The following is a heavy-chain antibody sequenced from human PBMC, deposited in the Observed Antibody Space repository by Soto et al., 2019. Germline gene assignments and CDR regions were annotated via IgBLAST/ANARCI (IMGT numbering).Heavy chain of an antibody. Sequence: QVQLVQSGADVKNPGASVKISCTASGYKFINHYIHWVRQAPGPGLEWMGLVNPGGGIGDVAQKFQDRGTMTRDPSTNTVYMELSSLTSDDTALYYCARDSSATATSYSLDFWGQGALVTVSS. CDR2: VNPGGGIG. CDR3: ARDSSATATSYSLDF. CDR1: GYKFINHY. D-gene: IGHD5-12*01. V-gene: IGHV1-46*01. J-gene: IGHJ4*02.